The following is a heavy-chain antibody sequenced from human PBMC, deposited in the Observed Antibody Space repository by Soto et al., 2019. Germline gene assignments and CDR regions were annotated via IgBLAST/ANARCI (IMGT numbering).Heavy chain of an antibody. Sequence: PGGSLRLSCAASGFIFSHYWMNWVRQAPGKGLEWVSNLNEDGSQTYYADSVKGRFTISRDNARNLLYLQMNNLGAHDTAVYYCGTDLDFSKANWGQGSLVTVSS. J-gene: IGHJ4*02. D-gene: IGHD4-4*01. CDR1: GFIFSHYW. CDR2: LNEDGSQT. CDR3: GTDLDFSKAN. V-gene: IGHV3-7*01.